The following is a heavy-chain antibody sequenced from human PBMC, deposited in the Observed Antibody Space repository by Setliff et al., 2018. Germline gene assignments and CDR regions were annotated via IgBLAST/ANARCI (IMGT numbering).Heavy chain of an antibody. Sequence: GASVKVSCKASGYTFTSHYMHWVRQAPGLGLEWMGTINPSSGRTSYAQKFQGRVTMTRDTSTSTVYMDMSSLRSEDTAVYYCVTGGVPGYSSSWYIFDYWGQGTLVTVSS. CDR2: INPSSGRT. J-gene: IGHJ4*02. CDR3: VTGGVPGYSSSWYIFDY. D-gene: IGHD6-13*01. CDR1: GYTFTSHY. V-gene: IGHV1-46*01.